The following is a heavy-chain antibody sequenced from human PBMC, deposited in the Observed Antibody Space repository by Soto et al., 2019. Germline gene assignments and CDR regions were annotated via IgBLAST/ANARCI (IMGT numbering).Heavy chain of an antibody. CDR1: GFTFSDAW. V-gene: IGHV3-15*07. CDR2: IKSKTEGGTT. J-gene: IGHJ2*01. Sequence: EVQLVESGGGLVKPGGSLRLSCAASGFTFSDAWMNWVRQAPGKGLEWVGRIKSKTEGGTTDYAAPVKGRFTISRDDSKDTLYLQMNSLKTEDTAVYYCATDLITIFGVANDWYFDLWGRGTLITVSS. CDR3: ATDLITIFGVANDWYFDL. D-gene: IGHD3-3*01.